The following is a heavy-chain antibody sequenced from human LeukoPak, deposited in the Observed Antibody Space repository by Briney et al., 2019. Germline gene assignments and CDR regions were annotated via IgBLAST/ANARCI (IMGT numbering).Heavy chain of an antibody. CDR1: GGTFSSYA. D-gene: IGHD5-12*01. CDR2: IIPIFGTA. V-gene: IGHV1-69*13. J-gene: IGHJ5*02. Sequence: GASVKVSCKASGGTFSSYAISWVRQAPGQGLEWMGGIIPIFGTANYAQKFQGRVTITADESTSTAYMELSSLRSEDTAVYYCARDRGGGDIVATMGWFDPWGQGTLVTVSS. CDR3: ARDRGGGDIVATMGWFDP.